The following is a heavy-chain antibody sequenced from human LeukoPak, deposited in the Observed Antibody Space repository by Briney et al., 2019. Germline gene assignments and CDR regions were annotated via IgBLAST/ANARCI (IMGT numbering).Heavy chain of an antibody. J-gene: IGHJ3*02. V-gene: IGHV3-9*01. D-gene: IGHD2/OR15-2a*01. Sequence: GGSLRLSCAASGFTFDDYAMHWVRQAPGKGLEWVSGISWNSGSIGYADSVKGRFTISRDNSQNTLHLQMNSLRAEDTAVYYCARRISGAFDIWGRGTMVTVSS. CDR1: GFTFDDYA. CDR3: ARRISGAFDI. CDR2: ISWNSGSI.